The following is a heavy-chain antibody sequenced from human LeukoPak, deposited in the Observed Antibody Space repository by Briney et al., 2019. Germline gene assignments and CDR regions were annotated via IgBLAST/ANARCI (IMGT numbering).Heavy chain of an antibody. Sequence: ASVKVSCKASGYTFSSYGISWVRQAPGQGLGWRGWISPYNGNTKYGQNLQGRLTMTTDTSTSTAYLELRSLVSDDTAVYYCARVPSFQTLDYRGQGTLVTVSS. CDR3: ARVPSFQTLDY. J-gene: IGHJ4*02. V-gene: IGHV1-18*01. CDR2: ISPYNGNT. CDR1: GYTFSSYG. D-gene: IGHD4/OR15-4a*01.